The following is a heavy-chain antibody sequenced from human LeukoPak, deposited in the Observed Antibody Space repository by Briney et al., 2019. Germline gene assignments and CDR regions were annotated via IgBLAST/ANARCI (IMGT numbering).Heavy chain of an antibody. D-gene: IGHD6-13*01. V-gene: IGHV5-51*01. J-gene: IGHJ4*02. CDR1: GSIFTNYW. Sequence: GATLQISCKVSGSIFTNYWIGWVRQMPGKGLEWMGTIYPGDSDTRYSPSFQGQVTISADKSISTAYLQWSSLKASDTAIYYCARLGGAAAGLFPDYWGQGTLVTVSS. CDR2: IYPGDSDT. CDR3: ARLGGAAAGLFPDY.